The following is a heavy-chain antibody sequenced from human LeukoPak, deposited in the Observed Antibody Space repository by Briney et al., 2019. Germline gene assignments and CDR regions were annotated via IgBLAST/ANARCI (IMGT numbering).Heavy chain of an antibody. CDR1: GFGLISYT. CDR3: AKGGGYEAQYYYYYLDV. V-gene: IGHV3-21*01. Sequence: GGSLRLSCAASGFGLISYTMNWVRQAPGKGLEWVSSISSSSDYIYYADSVKGRFTISRDNSKNTLYLQMKSLRAEDTAVYYCAKGGGYEAQYYYYYLDVWGKGTTVTISS. CDR2: ISSSSDYI. J-gene: IGHJ6*03. D-gene: IGHD5-12*01.